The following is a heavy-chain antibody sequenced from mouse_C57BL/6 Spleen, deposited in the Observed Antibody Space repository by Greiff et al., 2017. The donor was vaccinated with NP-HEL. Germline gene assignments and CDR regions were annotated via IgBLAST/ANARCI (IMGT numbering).Heavy chain of an antibody. CDR1: GYTFTDYN. J-gene: IGHJ2*01. Sequence: VQLKQSGPELVKPGASVKIPCKASGYTFTDYNMDWVKQSHGKSLEWIGDINPNNGGTIYNQKFKGKATLTVDKSSSTAYMELRSLTSEDTAVYYCARRGLSGASFDYWGQGTTLTVSS. D-gene: IGHD6-2*01. CDR3: ARRGLSGASFDY. CDR2: INPNNGGT. V-gene: IGHV1-18*01.